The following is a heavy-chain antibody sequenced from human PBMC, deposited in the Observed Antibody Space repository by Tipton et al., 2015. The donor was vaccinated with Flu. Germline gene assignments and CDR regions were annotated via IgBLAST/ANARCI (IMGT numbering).Heavy chain of an antibody. D-gene: IGHD5-12*01. Sequence: VQLVQSGAEVKKSGSSVKVSCQSSGDSFSTDAISWVRQAPGQGLEWMGGIIPVLGDAVYEQRFQGRITITADESTRTAYMELSSLRSDDTAVYFCGTALNEWLVVHWGQGTLITVSS. CDR3: GTALNEWLVVH. V-gene: IGHV1-69*11. CDR1: GDSFSTDA. J-gene: IGHJ5*02. CDR2: IIPVLGDA.